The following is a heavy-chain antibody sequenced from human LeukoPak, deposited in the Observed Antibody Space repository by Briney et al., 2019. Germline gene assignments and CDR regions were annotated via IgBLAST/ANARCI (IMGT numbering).Heavy chain of an antibody. CDR2: ISSRSDYK. V-gene: IGHV3-11*06. Sequence: GGSLRLSCAASGFSFSDYYMSGIRQTPEEGLEGLSYISSRSDYKNYEDSLKGRFTISRDNAKNSVYLQVNSLRAEATAVYYCARQGLYDSSDFWTFQHWGQGTLVSVSS. D-gene: IGHD3/OR15-3a*01. CDR3: ARQGLYDSSDFWTFQH. CDR1: GFSFSDYY. J-gene: IGHJ1*01.